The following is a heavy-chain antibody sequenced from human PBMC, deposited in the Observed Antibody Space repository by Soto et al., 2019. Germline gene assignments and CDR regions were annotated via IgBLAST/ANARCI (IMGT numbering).Heavy chain of an antibody. V-gene: IGHV3-23*01. CDR3: VKRGRNWGAFDF. D-gene: IGHD7-27*01. CDR1: GFILNNYA. J-gene: IGHJ3*01. CDR2: IGGPDGDSDGVP. Sequence: VQLLESGGDLVQPGGSLRLSCVASGFILNNYAMSWVRQAPGKGLEWVSNIGGPDGDSDGVPWYEDSVKGRFTISRDSSANTLFLHMDNLRAEDSALYYCVKRGRNWGAFDFWGQGTTVVVSS.